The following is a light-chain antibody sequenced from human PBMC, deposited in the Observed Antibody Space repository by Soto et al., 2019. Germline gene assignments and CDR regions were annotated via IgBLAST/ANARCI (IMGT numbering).Light chain of an antibody. J-gene: IGKJ1*01. CDR3: QHYVTSLTT. Sequence: EIVLTQSPGTLSLSPGERATLSCGASQSVTSNYLAWYQQKPGQAPRLLIFGASIRVKGIPDRFIGSGSGTDFTLTVCRLEPEDFAVYYCQHYVTSLTTFGQGTKVDIK. V-gene: IGKV3-20*01. CDR1: QSVTSNY. CDR2: GAS.